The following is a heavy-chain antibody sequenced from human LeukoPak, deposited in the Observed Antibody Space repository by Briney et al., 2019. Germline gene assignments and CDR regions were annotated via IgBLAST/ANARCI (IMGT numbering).Heavy chain of an antibody. CDR2: LSGSGYNT. CDR1: GFTFSSHA. Sequence: PGGSLRLSCAASGFTFSSHALSWVRQAPGKGLEWVSSLSGSGYNTYYADSVKGRFTISRDNSKNTVYLQMNSLRAEDTAVYYCARSIAAAGTVDYWGQGTLVTVSS. V-gene: IGHV3-23*01. D-gene: IGHD6-13*01. J-gene: IGHJ4*02. CDR3: ARSIAAAGTVDY.